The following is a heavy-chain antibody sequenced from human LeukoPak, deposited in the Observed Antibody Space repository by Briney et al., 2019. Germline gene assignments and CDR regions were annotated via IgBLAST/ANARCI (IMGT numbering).Heavy chain of an antibody. J-gene: IGHJ5*02. V-gene: IGHV3-21*01. D-gene: IGHD2-21*01. Sequence: PGGSLRLSCAASGFTFSSYSMNWVRQAPGKGLEWVSSISSSSSYIYYADSVKGRFTISRDNAKNSLYLQMNSLRAEDTAVYYCARVGATLLWWSQGSWFDPWGQGTLVTVSS. CDR2: ISSSSSYI. CDR1: GFTFSSYS. CDR3: ARVGATLLWWSQGSWFDP.